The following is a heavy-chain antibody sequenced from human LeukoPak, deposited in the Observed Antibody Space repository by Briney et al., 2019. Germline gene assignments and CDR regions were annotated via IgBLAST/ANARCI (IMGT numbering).Heavy chain of an antibody. CDR2: IIPIFGTA. CDR1: GYTFTSYD. J-gene: IGHJ5*02. D-gene: IGHD2-2*01. CDR3: ARDCSSTSCYRRDWFDP. V-gene: IGHV1-69*13. Sequence: GASVKVSCKASGYTFTSYDINWVRQAPGQGLEWMGGIIPIFGTANYAQKFQGRVTITADESTSTAYMELSSLRSEDTAVYYCARDCSSTSCYRRDWFDPWGQGTLVTVSS.